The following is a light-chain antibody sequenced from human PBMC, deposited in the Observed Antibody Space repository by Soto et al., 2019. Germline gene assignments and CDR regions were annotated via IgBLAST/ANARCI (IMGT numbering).Light chain of an antibody. CDR2: GAS. J-gene: IGKJ1*01. CDR3: QQYNNWPT. Sequence: DMVMTQSPATLSVSPLKIATLSFRASQSVSSNLAWYQQKPGQAPRLLIYGASTRATGIPARFSGSGSGTEFTLTISSLQSEDFAVYYCQQYNNWPTLGQGTKVDI. V-gene: IGKV3-15*01. CDR1: QSVSSN.